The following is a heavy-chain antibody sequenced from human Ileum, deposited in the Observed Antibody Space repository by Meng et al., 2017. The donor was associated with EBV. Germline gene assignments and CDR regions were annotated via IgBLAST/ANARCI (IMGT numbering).Heavy chain of an antibody. V-gene: IGHV3-53*01. CDR3: ARGPDWAKWGY. D-gene: IGHD7-27*01. Sequence: EMQVMGAGGGLVQAGGSVRICCAPCRFTVSRYHMMWVRQAPGKVQEWVSIIYIGGYSFYADSVKDRFTISRDNSKNTLFLQMNRLTVEYTAVYYCARGPDWAKWGYWGQGTLVTVSS. CDR1: RFTVSRYH. J-gene: IGHJ4*02. CDR2: IYIGGYS.